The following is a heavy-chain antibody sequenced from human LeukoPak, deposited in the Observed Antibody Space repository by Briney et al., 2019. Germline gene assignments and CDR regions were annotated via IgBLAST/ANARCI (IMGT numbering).Heavy chain of an antibody. CDR1: GFTFSSYS. CDR3: AREDCSSTSCYEDYYYGMDV. CDR2: ISSSSSHI. J-gene: IGHJ6*02. D-gene: IGHD2-2*01. V-gene: IGHV3-21*01. Sequence: PGGSLRLSCAASGFTFSSYSMNWVRQAPGKGLEWVSSISSSSSHIYYADSVKGRFTISRDNAKNSLYLQMNSLRAEDTAVYYCAREDCSSTSCYEDYYYGMDVWGQGTTVTVSS.